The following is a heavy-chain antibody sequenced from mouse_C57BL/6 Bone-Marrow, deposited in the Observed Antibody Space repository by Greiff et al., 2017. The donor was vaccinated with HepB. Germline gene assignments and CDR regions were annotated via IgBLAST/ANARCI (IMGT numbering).Heavy chain of an antibody. J-gene: IGHJ1*03. CDR1: GYTFTNYW. CDR3: ARGGDYYGSKDWYFDV. CDR2: IYPGGGYT. D-gene: IGHD1-1*01. V-gene: IGHV1-63*01. Sequence: VQLQQSGAELVRPGTSVKMSCKASGYTFTNYWIGWAKQRPGHGLEWIGDIYPGGGYTNYNEKFKGKATLTADKSSSTAYMQFSSLTSEDSAIYYCARGGDYYGSKDWYFDVWGTGTTVTVSS.